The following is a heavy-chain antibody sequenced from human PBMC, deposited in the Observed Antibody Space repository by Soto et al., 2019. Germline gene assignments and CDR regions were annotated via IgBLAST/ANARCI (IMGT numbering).Heavy chain of an antibody. CDR3: AKDLAPSPVLRYFDCSSLDGMDV. D-gene: IGHD3-9*01. CDR1: GFTFSSYA. CDR2: FGGSGGST. Sequence: EVQLVESGGGLVQPGGSLRLSCAASGFTFSSYAMSWVRQAPGKGQEWVSAFGGSGGSTYYADSVKGRFTISRDNSKNARYLQINSLRAEDTAVYYFAKDLAPSPVLRYFDCSSLDGMDVWGQGTTVTVSS. V-gene: IGHV3-23*04. J-gene: IGHJ6*02.